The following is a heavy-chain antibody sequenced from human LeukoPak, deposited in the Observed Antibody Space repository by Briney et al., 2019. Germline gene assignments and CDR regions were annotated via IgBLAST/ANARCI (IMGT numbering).Heavy chain of an antibody. J-gene: IGHJ4*02. CDR1: GFTVSSNY. D-gene: IGHD6-13*01. CDR3: ARDLTVAAAGNDY. V-gene: IGHV3-66*01. CDR2: IYSGGST. Sequence: PGGSLRLSCAASGFTVSSNYMSWVRQAPGKGLEWVSVIYSGGSTYYADSVKGRFTISRDNSKNTLYLQMNSLRAEDTAVYYCARDLTVAAAGNDYWGQGTLVTVSS.